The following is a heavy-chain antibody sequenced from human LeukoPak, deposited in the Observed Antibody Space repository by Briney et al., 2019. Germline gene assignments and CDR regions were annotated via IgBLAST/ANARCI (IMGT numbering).Heavy chain of an antibody. CDR3: ARRAYSHGKNFDY. V-gene: IGHV4-34*01. CDR1: GGSFSGYY. CDR2: INHSGST. D-gene: IGHD5-18*01. Sequence: PSETLSLTCAVYGGSFSGYYWSWIRQPPGKGLEWIGEINHSGSTNYNPSLKSRVTISVDTSKNQFSLKLSSVTAADTAVYYCARRAYSHGKNFDYWGQGTLVTVSS. J-gene: IGHJ4*02.